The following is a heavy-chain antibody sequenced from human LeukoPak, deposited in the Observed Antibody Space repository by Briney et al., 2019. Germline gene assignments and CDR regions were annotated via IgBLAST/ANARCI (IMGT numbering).Heavy chain of an antibody. V-gene: IGHV4-31*03. Sequence: SETLSLTCTVSGGSISSGTYFWNWIRQHPGKGLEWIGYIYYSGSTYYNPSLKSRVTISVDTSKNQFSLKLSSVTAADTAVYYCARRAGFDYVWGSYRWSYYFDYWGQGTLVTVSS. CDR3: ARRAGFDYVWGSYRWSYYFDY. D-gene: IGHD3-16*02. CDR2: IYYSGST. CDR1: GGSISSGTYF. J-gene: IGHJ4*02.